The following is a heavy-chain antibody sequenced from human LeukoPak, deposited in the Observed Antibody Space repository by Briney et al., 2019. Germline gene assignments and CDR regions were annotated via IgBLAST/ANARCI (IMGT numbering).Heavy chain of an antibody. V-gene: IGHV4-34*01. CDR2: INHSGST. CDR1: GGSISSYY. CDR3: ARVKGSPNSSGYYHFDY. Sequence: SETLSLTCTVSGGSISSYYWSWIRQPPGKGLEWIGEINHSGSTNYNPSLKSRVTISVDTSKNQFSLKLSSVTAADTAVYYRARVKGSPNSSGYYHFDYWGQGTLVTVSS. D-gene: IGHD3-22*01. J-gene: IGHJ4*02.